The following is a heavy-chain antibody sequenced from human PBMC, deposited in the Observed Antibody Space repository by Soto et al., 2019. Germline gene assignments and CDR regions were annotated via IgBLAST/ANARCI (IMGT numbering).Heavy chain of an antibody. V-gene: IGHV1-18*01. CDR3: ARASKDYYGSVYYYYGMDV. CDR1: GYTFTSYG. J-gene: IGHJ6*02. D-gene: IGHD3-10*01. CDR2: ISAYNGNT. Sequence: GASVKVSCKASGYTFTSYGISWVRQAPGQGLEWMGWISAYNGNTNYAQKLQGRVTMTTDTSTSTAYMELRSLRSDDTAVYYCARASKDYYGSVYYYYGMDVWGQGTTVT.